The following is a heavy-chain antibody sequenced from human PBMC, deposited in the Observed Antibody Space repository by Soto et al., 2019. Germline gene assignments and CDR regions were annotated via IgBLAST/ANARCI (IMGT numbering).Heavy chain of an antibody. D-gene: IGHD3-10*01. V-gene: IGHV3-30-3*01. CDR3: ARDTDGSGSYSWFDP. J-gene: IGHJ5*02. CDR2: ISYDGSNK. CDR1: GFTFSSYA. Sequence: GGSLRLSCAASGFTFSSYAMHWVRQAPGKGLEWVAVISYDGSNKYYADSVKGRFTISRDNSKNTLYLQMNSLRAEDTAVYYCARDTDGSGSYSWFDPWGQGTLVTVSS.